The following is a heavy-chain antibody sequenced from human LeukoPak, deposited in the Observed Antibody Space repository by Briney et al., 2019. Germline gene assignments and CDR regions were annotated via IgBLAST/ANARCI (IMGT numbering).Heavy chain of an antibody. CDR3: ARAGPGSSSLFDY. CDR2: IYYSGST. D-gene: IGHD6-6*01. Sequence: SETLCLTCTVSGGSISSSSYYWGWIRQPPGKGLEWIGSIYYSGSTNYNPSLKSRVTISVDTSKNQFSLKLSSVTAADTAVYYCARAGPGSSSLFDYWGQGTLVTVSS. CDR1: GGSISSSSYY. J-gene: IGHJ4*02. V-gene: IGHV4-39*07.